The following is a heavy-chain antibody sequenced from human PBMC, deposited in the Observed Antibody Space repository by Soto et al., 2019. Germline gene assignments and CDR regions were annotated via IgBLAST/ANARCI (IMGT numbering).Heavy chain of an antibody. CDR1: GDTSTTYV. J-gene: IGHJ4*02. Sequence: VQLVQSGSEVKKPGSSVKVSCKASGDTSTTYVVSWVRQAPGNGLEWMGGINPMSRTAKYAEKYSGRVTITADEATKTVYLDLTTLRFEDTAVYFCVRGIYCGASCYFAREYWGQGTLVAVSS. V-gene: IGHV1-69*01. D-gene: IGHD2-21*01. CDR2: INPMSRTA. CDR3: VRGIYCGASCYFAREY.